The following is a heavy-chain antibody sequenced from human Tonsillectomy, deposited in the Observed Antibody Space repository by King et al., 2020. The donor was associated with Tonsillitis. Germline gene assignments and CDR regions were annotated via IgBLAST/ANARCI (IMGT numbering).Heavy chain of an antibody. Sequence: VQLVESGGGVVQPGRSLRLSCAASGFTFSSYAMHWVRQAPGKGLEWVAVISYDGSNKYYADSMKGRFTISRDNSKNTLYLQMNSLRAEDTAVYYCARVGGYRYCSSTSCYTGWFDPWGQGTLVTVSS. V-gene: IGHV3-30-3*01. CDR1: GFTFSSYA. CDR2: ISYDGSNK. D-gene: IGHD2-2*02. CDR3: ARVGGYRYCSSTSCYTGWFDP. J-gene: IGHJ5*02.